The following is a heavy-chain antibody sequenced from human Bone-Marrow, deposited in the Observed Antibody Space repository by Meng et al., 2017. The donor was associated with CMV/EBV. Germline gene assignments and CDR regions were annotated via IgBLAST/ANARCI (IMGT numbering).Heavy chain of an antibody. V-gene: IGHV1-69*05. D-gene: IGHD2-2*02. CDR1: GGTFSSYA. Sequence: SVKVSCKASGGTFSSYAISWVRQAPGQGLEWMGGIIPIFGTANYAQKFQGRVTITTDESTSTAYMELSSLRSEDTAVYYCARTSDYCSSTSCYTYYYYGMDVWSQGTTVTVSS. CDR2: IIPIFGTA. J-gene: IGHJ6*02. CDR3: ARTSDYCSSTSCYTYYYYGMDV.